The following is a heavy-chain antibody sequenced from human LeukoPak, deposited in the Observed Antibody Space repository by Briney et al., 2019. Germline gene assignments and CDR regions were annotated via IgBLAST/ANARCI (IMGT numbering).Heavy chain of an antibody. CDR3: ARVGRGYSFKVYYFDY. CDR2: ISYDGSNK. D-gene: IGHD5-18*01. J-gene: IGHJ4*02. CDR1: GFTFSGYA. V-gene: IGHV3-30*04. Sequence: HPGGSLRLSCAASGFTFSGYAIHWVRQAPGKGLEWVAVISYDGSNKFYADSVKGRFTISRDNSNNTLYLQMNSLRAEDTAIYYCARVGRGYSFKVYYFDYWGQGTLVTVSS.